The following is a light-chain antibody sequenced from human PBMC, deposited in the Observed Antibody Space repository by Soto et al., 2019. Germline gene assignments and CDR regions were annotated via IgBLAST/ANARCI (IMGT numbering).Light chain of an antibody. Sequence: QSVLTQPPSVSGAPRQRVTISCSGSRSNVGNNAVNWYQQLPGKAPKLLIYYDDRLPAGVSDRFSGSKSGTSASLAISGLQSEDEADYYCAVWDDSLNGVVFGGGTKLTV. J-gene: IGLJ3*02. CDR3: AVWDDSLNGVV. CDR2: YDD. V-gene: IGLV1-36*01. CDR1: RSNVGNNA.